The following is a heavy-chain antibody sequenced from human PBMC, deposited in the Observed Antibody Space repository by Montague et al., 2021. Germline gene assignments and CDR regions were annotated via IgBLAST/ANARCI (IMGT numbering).Heavy chain of an antibody. CDR1: GDSVRCWIYH. V-gene: IGHV4-61*01. D-gene: IGHD3-22*01. Sequence: SETLSLTCSVSGDSVRCWIYHWGWIRQSPGKGLEWIGYICDGGSATYKTSLGSRVTMSLDTSSNQFYLNLRSATAADTAVYYCAAYYYGGGGRGSWGQGTLVTVSS. CDR3: AAYYYGGGGRGS. J-gene: IGHJ5*02. CDR2: ICDGGSA.